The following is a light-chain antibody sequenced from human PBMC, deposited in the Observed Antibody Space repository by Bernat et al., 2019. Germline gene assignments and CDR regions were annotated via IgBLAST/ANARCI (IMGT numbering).Light chain of an antibody. Sequence: QSILMQPPSVSGAPGQRVTISCTGNNSNIGAIFDLHWFQKSPGRAPWLLIYTYSNRPSGVPDRFSGSLSALSAFLTITGLQTDDEADYFCQCYDSSMDAWVFGGGTRLTVL. CDR1: NSNIGAIFD. J-gene: IGLJ3*02. CDR2: TYS. CDR3: QCYDSSMDAWV. V-gene: IGLV1-40*01.